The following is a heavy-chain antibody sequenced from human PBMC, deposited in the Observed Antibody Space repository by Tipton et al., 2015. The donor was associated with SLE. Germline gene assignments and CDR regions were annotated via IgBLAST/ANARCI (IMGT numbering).Heavy chain of an antibody. CDR2: IYYTGTT. V-gene: IGHV4-59*11. CDR3: ASGVYSSSDAFDI. Sequence: TLSLTCTVSGDSISSHYWGWIRQSPERGLEWIGSIYYTGTTNYNPSLKSRVTISLDTSKTQFSLKVTSVTAADTAVYYCASGVYSSSDAFDIWGQGTMVTVSS. D-gene: IGHD6-6*01. J-gene: IGHJ3*02. CDR1: GDSISSHY.